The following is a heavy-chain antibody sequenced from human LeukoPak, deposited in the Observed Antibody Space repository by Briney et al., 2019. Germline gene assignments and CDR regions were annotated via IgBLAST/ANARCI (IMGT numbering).Heavy chain of an antibody. CDR3: AKTRVAGLFGESLDY. V-gene: IGHV3-9*01. Sequence: GGSLRLSCAASGFTFDDYAMHWVRQAPGKGLEWVSGISWNSGSIGYADSVKGRFTISRDNAKNSLYLQMNSLRAEDTALYYCAKTRVAGLFGESLDYWGQGTLVTVSS. CDR1: GFTFDDYA. CDR2: ISWNSGSI. D-gene: IGHD3-10*01. J-gene: IGHJ4*02.